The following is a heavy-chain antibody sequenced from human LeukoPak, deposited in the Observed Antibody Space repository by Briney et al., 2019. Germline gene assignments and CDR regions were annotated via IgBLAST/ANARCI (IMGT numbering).Heavy chain of an antibody. D-gene: IGHD3-3*01. J-gene: IGHJ6*02. Sequence: GASVKVSCKASGYTFTSYAMNWVRQAPGQGLEWMGWINTNTGNPTYAQGFTGRFVFSLDTSVSTAYLQISSLKAEDTAVYYCARRRRFLEWFENYYYYGMDVWGQGTTVTVSS. CDR2: INTNTGNP. V-gene: IGHV7-4-1*02. CDR1: GYTFTSYA. CDR3: ARRRRFLEWFENYYYYGMDV.